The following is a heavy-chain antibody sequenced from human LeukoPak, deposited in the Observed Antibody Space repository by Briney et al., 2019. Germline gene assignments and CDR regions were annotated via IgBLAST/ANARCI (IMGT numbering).Heavy chain of an antibody. J-gene: IGHJ4*02. CDR1: GGSINYYY. D-gene: IGHD3-10*01. V-gene: IGHV4-31*03. CDR3: ARESRSGLGDY. Sequence: SETLSLTCTVSGGSINYYYWSWIRQHPGKGLEWIGYIYYSGSTYYNPSLKSRVTISVDTSKNQFSLKLSSVTAADTAVYYCARESRSGLGDYWGQGTLVTVSS. CDR2: IYYSGST.